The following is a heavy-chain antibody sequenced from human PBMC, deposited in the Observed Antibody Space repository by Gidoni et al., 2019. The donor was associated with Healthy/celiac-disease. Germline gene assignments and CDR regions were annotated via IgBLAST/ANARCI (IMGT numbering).Heavy chain of an antibody. CDR1: GFTFSSYA. CDR3: AKDHEGYYDFWSGYYYFDY. Sequence: EVQLVESGGGLVQPGGSLRLSCAASGFTFSSYAMRWVRQAPGKGLGWVSAISGSGGSTYYADSVKGRFTISRDNSKNTLYLQMNSLRAEDTAVYYCAKDHEGYYDFWSGYYYFDYWGQGTLVTVSS. D-gene: IGHD3-3*01. V-gene: IGHV3-23*04. J-gene: IGHJ4*02. CDR2: ISGSGGST.